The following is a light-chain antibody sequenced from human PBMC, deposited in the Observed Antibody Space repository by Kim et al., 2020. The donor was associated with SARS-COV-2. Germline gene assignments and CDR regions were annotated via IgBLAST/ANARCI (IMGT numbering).Light chain of an antibody. CDR2: YDT. J-gene: IGLJ1*01. CDR3: QVWDSSSDHVV. CDR1: NIGSKS. V-gene: IGLV3-21*04. Sequence: SYELTQPPSVSVAPGKTARITCGGDNIGSKSVHWYQQKPGQAPVVVIYYDTNRPSGIPERFSGSNSGNTATLTINRVEAGDEADYYCQVWDSSSDHVVFG.